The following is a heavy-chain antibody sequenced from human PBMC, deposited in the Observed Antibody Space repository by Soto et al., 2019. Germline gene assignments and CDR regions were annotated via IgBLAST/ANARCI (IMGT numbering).Heavy chain of an antibody. Sequence: EVQLVESGGGLVQPGGSLRLSCAASGFTFSDHYMDWVRQAPGKGLEWVGRTRNKANSYTTEYAASVNGRFTISRDDSKTSLYLQMNSLKTEDTAVYYCARYFDMLLAFDIWGQGTMVTVSS. CDR2: TRNKANSYTT. CDR3: ARYFDMLLAFDI. D-gene: IGHD3-9*01. V-gene: IGHV3-72*01. J-gene: IGHJ3*02. CDR1: GFTFSDHY.